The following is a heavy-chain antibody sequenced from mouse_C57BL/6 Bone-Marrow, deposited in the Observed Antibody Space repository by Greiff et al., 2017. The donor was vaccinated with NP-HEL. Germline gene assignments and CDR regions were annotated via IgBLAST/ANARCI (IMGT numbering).Heavy chain of an antibody. CDR2: IYPGDGDT. V-gene: IGHV1-80*01. Sequence: VQLQQSGAELVKPGASVKISCKASGYAFSSYWMNWVKQRPGKGLGWIGQIYPGDGDTNYNGKFKGKATLTADKSSSTAYMELRSLTSEDSAVYFCARRANYGSSYGFAYWGQGTLVTVSA. CDR1: GYAFSSYW. J-gene: IGHJ3*01. CDR3: ARRANYGSSYGFAY. D-gene: IGHD1-1*01.